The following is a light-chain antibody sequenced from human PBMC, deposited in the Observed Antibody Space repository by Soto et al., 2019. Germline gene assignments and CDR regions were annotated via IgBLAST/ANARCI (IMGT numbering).Light chain of an antibody. CDR1: QSVSNNY. V-gene: IGKV3-20*01. CDR3: QQYGTSPQT. J-gene: IGKJ1*01. CDR2: GTS. Sequence: EIVLTQSPGTLSLSPGERATLSCRASQSVSNNYLAWYPQKPGQAPRLLIYGTSSRATGIPDRFSGSGSGTDFTLTISRLEPEDFAVYYCQQYGTSPQTFGQGTKV.